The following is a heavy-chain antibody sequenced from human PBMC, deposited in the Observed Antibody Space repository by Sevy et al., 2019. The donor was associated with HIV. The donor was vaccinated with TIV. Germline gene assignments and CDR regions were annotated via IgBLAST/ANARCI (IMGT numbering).Heavy chain of an antibody. Sequence: GGSLRLSCAASGFTFSSYSMNWVRQAPGKGLEWISSISSSSSYIYYADSVKGRFTISRDNAKNSLYLQMNSLRAEDTAVYYCAREGGREATLADYWGQGTLVTVSS. CDR3: AREGGREATLADY. J-gene: IGHJ4*02. CDR2: ISSSSSYI. V-gene: IGHV3-21*01. D-gene: IGHD5-12*01. CDR1: GFTFSSYS.